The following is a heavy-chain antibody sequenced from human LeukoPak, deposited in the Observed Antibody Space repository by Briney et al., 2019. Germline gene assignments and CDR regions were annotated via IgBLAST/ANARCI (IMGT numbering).Heavy chain of an antibody. D-gene: IGHD5-18*01. V-gene: IGHV4-39*07. CDR3: ARVADTAMASFDY. Sequence: SETLSLTCTVSGGSISSSSDYGGWIRQPPGKVLEWIGSIYYSGSTYYNPALKSRVTISVDTSKNQFSLKLSSVTAADTAVYYCARVADTAMASFDYWGQGTLVAVSS. CDR1: GGSISSSSDY. CDR2: IYYSGST. J-gene: IGHJ4*02.